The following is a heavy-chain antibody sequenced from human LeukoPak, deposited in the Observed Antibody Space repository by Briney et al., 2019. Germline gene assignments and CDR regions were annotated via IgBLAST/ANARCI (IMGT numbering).Heavy chain of an antibody. J-gene: IGHJ6*02. V-gene: IGHV1-69*04. Sequence: SVKVSCKASGYTFTSYGIGWVRQAPGQGLEWMGRIIPILGIANYAQKFQGRVTITADKSTSTAYMELSSLRSEDTAVYYCARVWVDYGSGSYYRRDYYYGMDVWGQGTTVTVSS. CDR3: ARVWVDYGSGSYYRRDYYYGMDV. CDR2: IIPILGIA. CDR1: GYTFTSYG. D-gene: IGHD3-10*01.